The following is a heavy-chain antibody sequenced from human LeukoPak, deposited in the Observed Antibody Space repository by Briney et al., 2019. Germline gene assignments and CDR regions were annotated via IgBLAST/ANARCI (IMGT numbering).Heavy chain of an antibody. CDR3: AREVTTRVRYYYYYMDV. V-gene: IGHV4-30-4*08. J-gene: IGHJ6*03. CDR1: GGSISSGDYY. D-gene: IGHD4-11*01. Sequence: SETLSLTCTVSGGSISSGDYYWSWIRQPPGKGLEWIGYIYYSGSTYYNPSLKSRVTISVDTSKNQFSLKLSSVTAADTAVYYCAREVTTRVRYYYYYMDVWGKGTTVTVSS. CDR2: IYYSGST.